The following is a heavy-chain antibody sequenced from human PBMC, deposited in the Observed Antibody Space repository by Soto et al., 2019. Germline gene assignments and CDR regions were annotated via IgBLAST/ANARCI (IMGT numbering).Heavy chain of an antibody. Sequence: EVHLLESGGDLVQPGGSLRLSCSSSGFSFNNYVMNWVRQASGKGLEWVSTVSPTGDSTFYADSVKGRFTISRDNSKNTLYLQMNSLRAEEVAVYYCARRAITASTKRGAFDAWGQGTTVTVSS. CDR1: GFSFNNYV. J-gene: IGHJ3*01. V-gene: IGHV3-23*01. CDR3: ARRAITASTKRGAFDA. CDR2: VSPTGDST. D-gene: IGHD1-7*01.